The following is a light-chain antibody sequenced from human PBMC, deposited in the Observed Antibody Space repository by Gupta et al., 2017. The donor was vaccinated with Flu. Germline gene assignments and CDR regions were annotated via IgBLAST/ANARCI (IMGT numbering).Light chain of an antibody. CDR3: AAWDDSLNGYV. Sequence: QSVLTQPPSASWTPGQRVTISCSGSSSNIGSNTVNWYQQPPGTAPKLLIYSNNARPSGVPDRFSGSKSGTSASLAISGLQSEDEADYYCAAWDDSLNGYVFGTGTKVTVL. V-gene: IGLV1-44*01. CDR1: SSNIGSNT. J-gene: IGLJ1*01. CDR2: SNN.